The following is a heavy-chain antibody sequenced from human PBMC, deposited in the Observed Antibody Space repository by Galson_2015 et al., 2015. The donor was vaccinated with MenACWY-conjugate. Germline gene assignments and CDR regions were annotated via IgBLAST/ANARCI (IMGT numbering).Heavy chain of an antibody. CDR1: GFTFSNYW. CDR2: IKEDGSNK. J-gene: IGHJ4*02. Sequence: SLRLSCAASGFTFSNYWMSWVRQAPGKGLEWVANIKEDGSNKYYVDSVKGRFTISRDNAKNSLYLQMNSLRAEDTAVYYCARVPGYSYGYYDWWGQGTLVTVSS. CDR3: ARVPGYSYGYYDW. V-gene: IGHV3-7*03. D-gene: IGHD5-18*01.